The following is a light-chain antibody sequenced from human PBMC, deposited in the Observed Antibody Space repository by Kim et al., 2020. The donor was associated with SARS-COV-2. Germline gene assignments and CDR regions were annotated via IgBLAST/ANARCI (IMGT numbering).Light chain of an antibody. CDR2: EVS. V-gene: IGKV2D-29*01. Sequence: PASIPCKSRRSLLHSDGKIYLDWFLQKPGQPPQLLIYEVSNRFSGVPDRFSGSGSGTEFTLNIRRVEAEDVGVYYCMQNIELPRSFGQGTKVDIK. J-gene: IGKJ1*01. CDR3: MQNIELPRS. CDR1: RSLLHSDGKIY.